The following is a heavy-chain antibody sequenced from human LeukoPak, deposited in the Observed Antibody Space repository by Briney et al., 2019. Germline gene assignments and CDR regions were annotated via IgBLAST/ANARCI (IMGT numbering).Heavy chain of an antibody. D-gene: IGHD2/OR15-2a*01. CDR1: GDSVSGNSAVA. CDR2: TYYWSKWNN. V-gene: IGHV6-1*01. J-gene: IGHJ4*02. Sequence: SQTLSLTCAVSGDSVSGNSAVAWNWLRQSPSRGLEWLGRTYYWSKWNNDYAVSVKSRITINPDTSKNQFSLHLNSVTPEDTAVYYCARGRNSGFDYWGQGTLVTVSS. CDR3: ARGRNSGFDY.